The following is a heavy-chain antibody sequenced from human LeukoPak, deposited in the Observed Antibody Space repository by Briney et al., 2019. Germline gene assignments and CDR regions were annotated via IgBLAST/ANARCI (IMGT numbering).Heavy chain of an antibody. CDR2: IYASGTS. CDR1: GGSISNNDYY. CDR3: VADYMTTVTTGAFDI. J-gene: IGHJ3*02. Sequence: PSETLSLTCTVSGGSISNNDYYWSWIRQPAGKGLEWIGRIYASGTSASINSNPSLKSRVTISLDRSKNQVSLILSSVTAADTAVYYCVADYMTTVTTGAFDIWGQGTMVTVSS. D-gene: IGHD4-11*01. V-gene: IGHV4-61*02.